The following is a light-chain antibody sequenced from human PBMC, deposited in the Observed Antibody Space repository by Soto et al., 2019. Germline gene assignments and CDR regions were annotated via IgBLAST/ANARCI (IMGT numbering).Light chain of an antibody. CDR3: TSYAGSHTYV. CDR1: SSDVGYYNF. CDR2: EVN. Sequence: QSVLTQPPSASGSPGQSVTISCSGTSSDVGYYNFVSWYQQHPGKAPKLMIYEVNKRASGVPDRFSGSKSGSTASLTVSVLPAEEEDDYYCTSYAGSHTYVFGAGTKLTVL. J-gene: IGLJ2*01. V-gene: IGLV2-8*01.